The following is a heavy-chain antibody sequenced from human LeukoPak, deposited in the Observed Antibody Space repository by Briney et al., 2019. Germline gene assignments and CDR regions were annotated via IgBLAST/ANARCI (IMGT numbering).Heavy chain of an antibody. V-gene: IGHV4-59*01. Sequence: SETLSLTCTVSGGSISSYYWSWLRQPPGKGLEWIGYIYYSGSTNYNPSLKSRVTISVDTSKNQFSLKLSSVTAADTAVYYCAREAGYYYDSSHAFDIWGQGTMVTVSS. CDR2: IYYSGST. D-gene: IGHD3-22*01. CDR3: AREAGYYYDSSHAFDI. CDR1: GGSISSYY. J-gene: IGHJ3*02.